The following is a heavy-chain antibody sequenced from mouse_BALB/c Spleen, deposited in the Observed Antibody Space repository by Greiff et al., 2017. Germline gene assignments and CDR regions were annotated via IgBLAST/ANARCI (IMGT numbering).Heavy chain of an antibody. Sequence: VQLQQSGAELVRSGASVKLSCTASGFNIKDYYMHWVKQRPEQGLEWIGWIDPENGDTEYAPKFQGKATMTADTSSNTAYLQLSSLTSEDTAVYYCNRFYYGNYWFAYWGQGTLVTVSA. D-gene: IGHD2-1*01. CDR1: GFNIKDYY. J-gene: IGHJ3*01. V-gene: IGHV14-4*02. CDR2: IDPENGDT. CDR3: NRFYYGNYWFAY.